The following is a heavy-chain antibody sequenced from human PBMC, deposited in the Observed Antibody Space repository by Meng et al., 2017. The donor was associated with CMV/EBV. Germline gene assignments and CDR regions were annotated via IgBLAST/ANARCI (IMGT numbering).Heavy chain of an antibody. CDR2: IYYSGST. Sequence: SETLSLTGTVSGGSISSYYWSWIRQRPGKGLEWIGYIYYSGSTNYNPSLKSRVTISVDTSKNNFSLKLSSVTAADTAVYYCARRIAAAVFYSGMDVWGQGTTVTVSS. CDR3: ARRIAAAVFYSGMDV. V-gene: IGHV4-59*01. J-gene: IGHJ6*02. CDR1: GGSISSYY. D-gene: IGHD6-13*01.